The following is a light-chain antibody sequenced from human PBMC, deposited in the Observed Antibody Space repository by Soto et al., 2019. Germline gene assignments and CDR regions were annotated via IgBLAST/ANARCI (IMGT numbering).Light chain of an antibody. CDR1: QSVTSSS. CDR2: DAS. J-gene: IGKJ1*01. V-gene: IGKV3D-20*01. Sequence: EVVMTLSPATLSVSPGERATLSCRASQSVTSSSVAWYQQKPGQAPRLLIYDASSRATGIPDRFSGSGSGTDFTLTISRLEPEDFAVYYCQQYGSSPRTFGQGTKV. CDR3: QQYGSSPRT.